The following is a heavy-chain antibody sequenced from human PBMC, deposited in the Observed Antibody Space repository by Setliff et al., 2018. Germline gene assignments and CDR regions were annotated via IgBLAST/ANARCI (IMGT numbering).Heavy chain of an antibody. J-gene: IGHJ4*02. D-gene: IGHD3-16*01. CDR3: ARSRAPRVVLAADFDF. Sequence: ASVKVSCKTSGFSFSTFGFSWVRQAPGQGLEWMGWISPYSGESNYAQKFQDRLTVTADTSTKTTYMELRSLTSDDTAVYFCARSRAPRVVLAADFDFWGQGTLVTVSS. V-gene: IGHV1-18*01. CDR2: ISPYSGES. CDR1: GFSFSTFG.